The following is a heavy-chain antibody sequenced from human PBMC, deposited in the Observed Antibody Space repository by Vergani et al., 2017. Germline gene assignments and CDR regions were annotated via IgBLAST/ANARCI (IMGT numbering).Heavy chain of an antibody. D-gene: IGHD6-13*01. V-gene: IGHV1-69-2*01. CDR1: GSTFTDYY. Sequence: EVQLVQSGAEVKKPGATVKISCKVSGSTFTDYYMHWVQQAPGKGLEWMGLVDPEDGETIYAEKFQGRVTITADTSTDTAYMELSSLRSEEPAVYYCATVRSSSWPRGGWFDPWGQGTLVTVSS. CDR2: VDPEDGET. J-gene: IGHJ5*02. CDR3: ATVRSSSWPRGGWFDP.